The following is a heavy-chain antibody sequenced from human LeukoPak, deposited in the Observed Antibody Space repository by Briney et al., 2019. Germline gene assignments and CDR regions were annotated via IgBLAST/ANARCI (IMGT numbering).Heavy chain of an antibody. J-gene: IGHJ3*02. D-gene: IGHD6-19*01. V-gene: IGHV4-39*07. Sequence: SETLSLTCTVSGGSISSSSYYWGWIRQPPGKGLEWIGSIYYSGSTYYNPSLKSRVTISVDTSKNQFSLKLSSVTAADTAVYYCARDHSSGSQDAFDIWGQGTMVTVSS. CDR1: GGSISSSSYY. CDR3: ARDHSSGSQDAFDI. CDR2: IYYSGST.